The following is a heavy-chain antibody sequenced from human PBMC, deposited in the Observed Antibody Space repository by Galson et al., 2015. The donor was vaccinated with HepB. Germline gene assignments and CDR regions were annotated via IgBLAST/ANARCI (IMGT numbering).Heavy chain of an antibody. CDR3: ARDTMVQGVSDY. V-gene: IGHV3-23*01. D-gene: IGHD3-10*01. CDR2: ISGSGGST. Sequence: SLRLSCAASGFTFSSYAMSWVRQAPGKGLEWVSAISGSGGSTYYADSVKGRFTISRDNSKNTLYLQMNSLRAEDTAVYYCARDTMVQGVSDYWGQGTLVTVSS. J-gene: IGHJ4*02. CDR1: GFTFSSYA.